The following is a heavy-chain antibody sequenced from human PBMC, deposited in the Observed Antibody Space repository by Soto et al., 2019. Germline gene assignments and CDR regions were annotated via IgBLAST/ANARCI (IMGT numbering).Heavy chain of an antibody. J-gene: IGHJ4*02. CDR1: GFTFSSYA. Sequence: EVQLLESGGGLVQPGGSLRLSCAASGFTFSSYAMSWVRQAPGKGMEWVSAISGSGGSTYYADSVKGRFTISRDNSNNSIVLKMNSLRAEDTAVYYCAKLVGILGVTAMPLHYWGRGALVTVSS. CDR2: ISGSGGST. CDR3: AKLVGILGVTAMPLHY. D-gene: IGHD2-21*02. V-gene: IGHV3-23*01.